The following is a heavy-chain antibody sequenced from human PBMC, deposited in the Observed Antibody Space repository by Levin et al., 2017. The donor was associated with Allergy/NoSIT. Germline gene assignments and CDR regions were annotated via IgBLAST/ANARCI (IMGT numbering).Heavy chain of an antibody. Sequence: PGGSLRLSCAASGFTFSSYGMHWVRQAPGKGLEWVAVISYDGSNKYYADSVKGRFTISRDNSKNTLYLQMNSLRAEDTAVYYCAKARSPYGSGSYYNLDAFDIWGQGTMVTVSS. CDR1: GFTFSSYG. D-gene: IGHD3-10*01. CDR2: ISYDGSNK. CDR3: AKARSPYGSGSYYNLDAFDI. J-gene: IGHJ3*02. V-gene: IGHV3-30*18.